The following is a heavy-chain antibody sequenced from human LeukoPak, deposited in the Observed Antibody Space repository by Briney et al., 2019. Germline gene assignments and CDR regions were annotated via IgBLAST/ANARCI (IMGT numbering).Heavy chain of an antibody. J-gene: IGHJ6*03. CDR3: ARDPPYVTVAAGNYYYYYMDV. D-gene: IGHD6-13*01. V-gene: IGHV1-2*02. Sequence: ASVKVSCKASGYTFTGYYMHWVRQAPGQGLEWMGWINPNSGGTNYAQKFQGRVTMTRDTSISTAYMELSRLRSDDTAVYYCARDPPYVTVAAGNYYYYYMDVWGKGTTVTVSS. CDR1: GYTFTGYY. CDR2: INPNSGGT.